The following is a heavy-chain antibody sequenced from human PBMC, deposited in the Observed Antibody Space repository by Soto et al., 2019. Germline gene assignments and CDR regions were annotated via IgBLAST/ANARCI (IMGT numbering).Heavy chain of an antibody. D-gene: IGHD3-16*02. CDR3: ARLKLRLGELSFNWFDP. CDR1: GYTFTSYG. J-gene: IGHJ5*02. CDR2: ISAYNGNT. Sequence: QVQLVQSGAEVKKPGASVKVSCKASGYTFTSYGISWVRQAPGQGLEWMGWISAYNGNTNYAQKLQGRVTMPTDTSTSTAYMELRSLRADYTALYYCARLKLRLGELSFNWFDPWGQGTLVTVSS. V-gene: IGHV1-18*01.